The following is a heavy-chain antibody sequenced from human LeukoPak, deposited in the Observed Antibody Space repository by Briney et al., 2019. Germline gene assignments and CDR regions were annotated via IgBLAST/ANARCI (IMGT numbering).Heavy chain of an antibody. V-gene: IGHV1-69*05. J-gene: IGHJ4*02. D-gene: IGHD6-13*01. CDR1: GYTFTSYD. CDR2: IIPIFGTA. Sequence: GASVKVSCKASGYTFTSYDINWVRQAPGQGLEWMGGIIPIFGTANYAQKFQGRVTITTDESTSTAYMELSSLRSEDTAVYYCASSGSIAAAPLGYYFDYWGQGTLVTVSS. CDR3: ASSGSIAAAPLGYYFDY.